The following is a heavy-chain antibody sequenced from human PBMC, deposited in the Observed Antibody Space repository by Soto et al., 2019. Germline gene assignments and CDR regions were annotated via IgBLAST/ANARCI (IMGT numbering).Heavy chain of an antibody. CDR3: ARLSVPGIYGEDV. Sequence: SVKVSCKASGGTFGNYAICWVRQAPGQGLEWMGGIMPVFGTVNYAQKFQGRVTITADKFTNTAYMELSSLRSEDTAVYYCARLSVPGIYGEDVWGQGTTVTV. CDR2: IMPVFGTV. J-gene: IGHJ6*02. CDR1: GGTFGNYA. D-gene: IGHD2-2*01. V-gene: IGHV1-69*06.